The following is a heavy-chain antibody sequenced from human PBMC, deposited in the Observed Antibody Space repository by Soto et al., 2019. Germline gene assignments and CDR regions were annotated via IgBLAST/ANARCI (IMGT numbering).Heavy chain of an antibody. V-gene: IGHV4-31*03. D-gene: IGHD2-2*01. CDR1: GGSINSGGYY. Sequence: PSETLSLTCTVSGGSINSGGYYWSWIRQYPGKGLEWLGYIYYSGTTYYNPSLQSRLSISRDTPKNQFSLKLTSVTAADTAVYYCARRIVTAGLFDYWGQGTLVTVSS. CDR3: ARRIVTAGLFDY. CDR2: IYYSGTT. J-gene: IGHJ4*02.